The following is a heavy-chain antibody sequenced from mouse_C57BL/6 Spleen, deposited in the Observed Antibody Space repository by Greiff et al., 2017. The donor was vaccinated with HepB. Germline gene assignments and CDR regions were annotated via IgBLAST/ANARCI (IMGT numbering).Heavy chain of an antibody. CDR3: ASPYYSNYPFAD. CDR1: GYTFTSYT. CDR2: INPSSGYT. Sequence: QVQLQQSGAELARPGASVKMSCKASGYTFTSYTMHWVKQRPGQGLEWIGYINPSSGYTKYNQKFKDKATLTADKSSSTAYMQLSSLTSEDSAVYYCASPYYSNYPFADWGQGTLVTVSA. V-gene: IGHV1-4*01. J-gene: IGHJ3*01. D-gene: IGHD2-5*01.